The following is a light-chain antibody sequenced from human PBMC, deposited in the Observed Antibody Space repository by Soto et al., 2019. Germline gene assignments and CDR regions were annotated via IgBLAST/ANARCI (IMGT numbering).Light chain of an antibody. CDR3: QQYYSTPLT. CDR1: QSVLYSSNNKNY. J-gene: IGKJ4*01. CDR2: WAS. Sequence: DIVMTQSPDSLAVSLGERATINCKSSQSVLYSSNNKNYLAWYQQKPGQPPKLLIYWASTRESGVPDRFSGSGSVTDFPLTTRSLQAEDVAVYSCQQYYSTPLTFGGGTKVEIK. V-gene: IGKV4-1*01.